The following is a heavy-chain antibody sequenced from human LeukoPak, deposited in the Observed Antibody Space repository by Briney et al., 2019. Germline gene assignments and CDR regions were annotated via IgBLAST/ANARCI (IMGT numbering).Heavy chain of an antibody. V-gene: IGHV3-7*01. CDR3: ARDYYDRSGYYVDY. D-gene: IGHD3-22*01. J-gene: IGHJ4*02. CDR2: IKQDGSDK. Sequence: GGSLRLSCAASGFTFSSYWMSWVRQAPGEGLEWVANIKQDGSDKYYVDSVKGRFTIYRDNAKNSLYLQMNSLRAEDTAVYYCARDYYDRSGYYVDYWGQGTLGTVSS. CDR1: GFTFSSYW.